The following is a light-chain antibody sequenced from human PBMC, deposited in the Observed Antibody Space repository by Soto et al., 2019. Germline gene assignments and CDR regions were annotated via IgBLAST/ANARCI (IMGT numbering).Light chain of an antibody. Sequence: IVLTQSPGTLSLSPGERATLSCRASQSVSSSYLAWYKQKPGQAPRLLIYGASSRATGIPDRFSGSGSGTDFTLTISRLEPEDFAVYYCQQYGSSPSTFGQGTKLEIK. J-gene: IGKJ2*02. V-gene: IGKV3-20*01. CDR3: QQYGSSPST. CDR2: GAS. CDR1: QSVSSSY.